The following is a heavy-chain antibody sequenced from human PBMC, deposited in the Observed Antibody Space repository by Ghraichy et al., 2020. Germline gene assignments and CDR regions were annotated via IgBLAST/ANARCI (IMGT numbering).Heavy chain of an antibody. CDR2: IKQDESEK. V-gene: IGHV3-7*01. CDR1: GFSFSSYW. J-gene: IGHJ4*02. CDR3: ARDHIVGATNFDS. Sequence: GGSLRLSCAASGFSFSSYWMSWVRQAPGKGLEWVANIKQDESEKYYAGSVEGRFTISRDNAKNSLYLQMNNLRAADTAVYYCARDHIVGATNFDSWGRGTLVTVSS. D-gene: IGHD1-26*01.